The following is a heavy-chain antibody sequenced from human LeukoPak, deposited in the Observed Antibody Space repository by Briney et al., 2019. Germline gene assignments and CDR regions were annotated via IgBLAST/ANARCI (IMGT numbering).Heavy chain of an antibody. V-gene: IGHV4-34*01. J-gene: IGHJ3*02. D-gene: IGHD3-22*01. CDR1: GGSLSGYY. Sequence: PSETLSLTCAVYGGSLSGYYWSWIRQPPGKGLEWIGEINHSGSTNYNPSLKSRVTISVDTSKNQFSLKLSSVTAADTAVYYCASHDSSGYYYDAFDIWGQGTMVTVSS. CDR3: ASHDSSGYYYDAFDI. CDR2: INHSGST.